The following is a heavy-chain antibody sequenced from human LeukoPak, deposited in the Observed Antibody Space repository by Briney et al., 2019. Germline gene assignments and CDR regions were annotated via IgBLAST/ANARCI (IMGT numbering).Heavy chain of an antibody. D-gene: IGHD3-22*01. CDR2: IYTSGST. CDR1: GDSISSHY. Sequence: SETLSLTCTVSGDSISSHYWSWIRQPPGKGLEWIGRIYTSGSTNYNPSLKSRVTMSVDTSKNQFSLKLSSVTAADTAVYYCARIISGYYYYFDYWGQGTLVTVSS. CDR3: ARIISGYYYYFDY. J-gene: IGHJ4*02. V-gene: IGHV4-4*07.